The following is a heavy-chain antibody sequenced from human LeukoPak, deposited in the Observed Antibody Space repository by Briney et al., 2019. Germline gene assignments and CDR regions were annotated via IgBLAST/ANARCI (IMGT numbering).Heavy chain of an antibody. J-gene: IGHJ6*02. CDR3: ARDPPPPYYYDSSGYYFDYYYYGMDV. Sequence: ASVKVSCKASGGTFSSYAISWVRQAPGQGLEWMGGIIPIFGTANYAQKFQGRVTITADESTSTAYMELSSLRSEDTAVYYCARDPPPPYYYDSSGYYFDYYYYGMDVWGQGTTVTVSS. CDR1: GGTFSSYA. D-gene: IGHD3-22*01. V-gene: IGHV1-69*13. CDR2: IIPIFGTA.